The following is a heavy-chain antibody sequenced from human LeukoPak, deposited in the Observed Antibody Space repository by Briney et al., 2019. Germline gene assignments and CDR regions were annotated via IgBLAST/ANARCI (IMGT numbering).Heavy chain of an antibody. CDR2: RYYNGDT. CDR1: GGSIIGYF. D-gene: IGHD6-19*01. Sequence: SETLSLTCTVSGGSIIGYFWSWIRQPPGKGLEWIGCRYYNGDTNYSPSLKSRVTISVDTSKKQFSLKLSSATAADTAVYYCARHSSGWSDFDYWGQGTLVTVSS. CDR3: ARHSSGWSDFDY. J-gene: IGHJ4*02. V-gene: IGHV4-59*08.